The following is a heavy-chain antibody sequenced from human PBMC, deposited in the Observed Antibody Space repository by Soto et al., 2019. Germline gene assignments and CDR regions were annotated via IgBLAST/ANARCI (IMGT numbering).Heavy chain of an antibody. CDR3: ARRGSGSYYDY. J-gene: IGHJ4*02. D-gene: IGHD1-26*01. Sequence: EVQLFESGGGLVQPGGSLRLSCAASGFTFSSYAMRWVRQAPGKGLEWVSAISGSGGSTYYADSVKGRFTISRDNSKNMLYLQMNSLRAEDTAVYYCARRGSGSYYDYWGQGTLVTVSS. V-gene: IGHV3-23*01. CDR2: ISGSGGST. CDR1: GFTFSSYA.